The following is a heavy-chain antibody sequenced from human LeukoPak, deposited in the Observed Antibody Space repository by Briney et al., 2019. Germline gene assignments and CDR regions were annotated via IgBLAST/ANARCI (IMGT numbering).Heavy chain of an antibody. J-gene: IGHJ6*02. CDR2: INANNGNT. D-gene: IGHD3-16*01. Sequence: GASVKVSCKASGYTFTSYGITWVRQAPGQGLEWMGWINANNGNTNYAQNLQGRVTMTRDTSTSTAYMEVRSLRSDDTAVYYCARSVLKLGRDYYYYGMDVWGQGTTVTVSS. CDR3: ARSVLKLGRDYYYYGMDV. V-gene: IGHV1-18*01. CDR1: GYTFTSYG.